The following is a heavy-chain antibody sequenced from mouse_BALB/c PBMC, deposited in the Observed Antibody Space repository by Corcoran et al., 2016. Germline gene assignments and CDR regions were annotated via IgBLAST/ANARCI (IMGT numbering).Heavy chain of an antibody. D-gene: IGHD2-1*01. Sequence: EVQLQQSGAELVKPGASVKLSCTASGFNIKDTYMHWVKQRPEQGLEWIGRIDPANGNTKYDPKFQGKATITADTSSNTAYLQLSSLTSEDTAVYYCAPNLPGDYWGQGTTLTVSS. CDR1: GFNIKDTY. J-gene: IGHJ2*01. V-gene: IGHV14-3*02. CDR2: IDPANGNT. CDR3: APNLPGDY.